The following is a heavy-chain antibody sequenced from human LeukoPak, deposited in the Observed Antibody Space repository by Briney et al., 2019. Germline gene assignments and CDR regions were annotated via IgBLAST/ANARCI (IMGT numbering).Heavy chain of an antibody. CDR2: INPNSGGT. V-gene: IGHV1-2*02. J-gene: IGHJ6*02. CDR3: ARVGGGGRVGMDV. D-gene: IGHD2-21*01. CDR1: GYTFTCYY. Sequence: ASVKVSCKASGYTFTCYYMHWVRQAPGQGLEWMGWINPNSGGTNYAQKFQGRVTMTRDTSISTAYMELSRLRSDDTAVYYCARVGGGGRVGMDVWGQGTTVTVSS.